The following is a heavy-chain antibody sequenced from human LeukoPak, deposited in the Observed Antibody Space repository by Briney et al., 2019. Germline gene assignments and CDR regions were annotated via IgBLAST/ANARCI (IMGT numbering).Heavy chain of an antibody. J-gene: IGHJ5*02. V-gene: IGHV5-51*01. CDR3: ARSGSSGSYGA. Sequence: GESLKISCKASEYHFTSYWIGWLRQMPGKGLEWMGIIHPGDSDTRYSPSFQGQVIISADKSINTAYVQWSSLKASDTAMYYCARSGSSGSYGAWGQGTLVTVSS. CDR2: IHPGDSDT. D-gene: IGHD1-26*01. CDR1: EYHFTSYW.